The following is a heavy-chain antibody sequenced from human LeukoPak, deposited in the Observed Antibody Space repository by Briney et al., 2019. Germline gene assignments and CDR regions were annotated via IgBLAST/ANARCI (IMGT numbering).Heavy chain of an antibody. V-gene: IGHV4-4*07. CDR3: ARDAYDFWSGYGSPNWFDP. D-gene: IGHD3-3*01. Sequence: SETLSLTCTVSGGSISSYYWSWIRQPAGKGLEWIGRIYTRWSTNYNPSLKSRVTMSVDTSKNQFSLKLSSVTAADTAVYYCARDAYDFWSGYGSPNWFDPWGQGTLVTVSS. J-gene: IGHJ5*02. CDR2: IYTRWST. CDR1: GGSISSYY.